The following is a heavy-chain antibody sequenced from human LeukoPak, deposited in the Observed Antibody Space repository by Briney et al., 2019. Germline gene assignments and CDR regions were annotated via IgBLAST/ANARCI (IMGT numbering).Heavy chain of an antibody. D-gene: IGHD3-10*01. CDR3: ASLHYGPRRSFYNWFDP. J-gene: IGHJ5*02. V-gene: IGHV4-34*01. CDR1: GGSFSGYY. Sequence: KPSETLSLTCAVYGGSFSGYYWSWIRQPPGKGLEWIGEINHSGSTNYNPSLKSRVTISVDTSKNQFSLKLSSVTAADTAVYNCASLHYGPRRSFYNWFDPWGQGTLVTVSS. CDR2: INHSGST.